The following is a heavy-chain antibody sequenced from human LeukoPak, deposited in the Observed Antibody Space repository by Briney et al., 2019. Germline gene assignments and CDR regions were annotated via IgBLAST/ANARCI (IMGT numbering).Heavy chain of an antibody. V-gene: IGHV3-30*02. CDR1: GFTFSSYG. CDR2: IRYDGSNK. CDR3: AKDGGKRYGIDY. J-gene: IGHJ4*02. D-gene: IGHD5-18*01. Sequence: GGSLRLSCAASGFTFSSYGMHWVRQAPGKGLEWVAFIRYDGSNKYYADSVKGRFTISRDSSKNTLYLQMNSLRAEDTAVYYCAKDGGKRYGIDYWGQGTLVTVSS.